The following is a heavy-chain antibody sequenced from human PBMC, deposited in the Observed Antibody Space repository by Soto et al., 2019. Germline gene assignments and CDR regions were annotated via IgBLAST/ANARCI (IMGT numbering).Heavy chain of an antibody. CDR1: GGSVSSNSAA. J-gene: IGHJ6*02. V-gene: IGHV6-1*01. D-gene: IGHD5-12*01. CDR2: TYYRSKWYN. CDR3: ARDSGYDSDYYYGMDV. Sequence: SQTVSLTFAISGGSVSSNSAAWNWIRHSPSRFLEWLGRTYYRSKWYNDYSVSVKSRITINPDTSKNQFSLQLNSVTPEDTAVYYCARDSGYDSDYYYGMDVWGQGTTVTVSS.